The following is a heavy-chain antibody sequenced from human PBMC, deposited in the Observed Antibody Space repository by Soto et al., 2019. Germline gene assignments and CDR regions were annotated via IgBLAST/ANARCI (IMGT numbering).Heavy chain of an antibody. Sequence: QVQLVQSGAEVKKPGASVKVSCKASGYTFTGYYMHWVRQAPGQGLEWMGWINPNSGGTNYAQKFQGWVTMTRDTSISTAYMELSRLRSDDTAVYYCARDHEAAVAGTSGNWFDSWGQGALGTVSS. CDR1: GYTFTGYY. D-gene: IGHD6-19*01. J-gene: IGHJ5*01. CDR2: INPNSGGT. V-gene: IGHV1-2*04. CDR3: ARDHEAAVAGTSGNWFDS.